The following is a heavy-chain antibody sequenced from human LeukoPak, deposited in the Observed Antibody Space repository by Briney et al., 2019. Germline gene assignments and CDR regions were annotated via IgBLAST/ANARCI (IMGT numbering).Heavy chain of an antibody. CDR3: VKISTTDRQYYFDY. CDR2: INTNGRST. D-gene: IGHD1-14*01. CDR1: GFTFSNYA. Sequence: GGSLRLSCSASGFTFSNYAMHWGRQAPGKGPEYVSAINTNGRSTYYADSVKGTITISRDNSTNTLYLHMSSLRAEDTAVYYCVKISTTDRQYYFDYWGQGTLVTVSS. J-gene: IGHJ4*02. V-gene: IGHV3-64D*06.